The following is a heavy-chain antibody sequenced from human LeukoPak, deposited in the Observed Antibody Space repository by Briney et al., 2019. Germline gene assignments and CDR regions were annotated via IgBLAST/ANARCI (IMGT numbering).Heavy chain of an antibody. CDR2: ISSSGSTI. Sequence: GGSLRLSCAASGFTFNTYGMSWVRQAPGKGLEWVSYISSSGSTIYYADSVKGRFTISRDNAKNSLYLQMNSLRAEDTAVYYCARALYDSSGYYFYYWGQGTLVTVSS. V-gene: IGHV3-48*04. J-gene: IGHJ4*02. D-gene: IGHD3-22*01. CDR3: ARALYDSSGYYFYY. CDR1: GFTFNTYG.